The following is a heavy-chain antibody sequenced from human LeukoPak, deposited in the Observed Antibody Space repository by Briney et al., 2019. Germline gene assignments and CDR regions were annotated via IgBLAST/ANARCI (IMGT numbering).Heavy chain of an antibody. V-gene: IGHV3-64*01. D-gene: IGHD6-13*01. CDR2: ISSNGGST. CDR3: ARGLSSSWYSGSPQMGY. CDR1: GFTFSSYE. Sequence: PGGSLRLSCAASGFTFSSYEMNWVRQAPGTGLEYVSAISSNGGSTYYANSVKGRFTISRDNSKNTLYLQMGSLRAEDMAVYYCARGLSSSWYSGSPQMGYWGQGTLVTVSS. J-gene: IGHJ4*02.